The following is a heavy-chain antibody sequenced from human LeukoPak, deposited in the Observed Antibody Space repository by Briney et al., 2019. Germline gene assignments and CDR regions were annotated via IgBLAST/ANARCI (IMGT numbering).Heavy chain of an antibody. CDR3: AWGDAYCSGDCFSD. V-gene: IGHV3-72*01. J-gene: IGHJ4*02. CDR1: GFTFSAHR. D-gene: IGHD2-21*02. CDR2: SGNKDNSYIT. Sequence: GGSLRLSCAASGFTFSAHRMDWIRQAPGKGLEWIGRSGNKDNSYITHYAASVRDRFTISRDESKNSVYLQMNSLKTEDTAVYYCAWGDAYCSGDCFSDWGQGTLVTVSA.